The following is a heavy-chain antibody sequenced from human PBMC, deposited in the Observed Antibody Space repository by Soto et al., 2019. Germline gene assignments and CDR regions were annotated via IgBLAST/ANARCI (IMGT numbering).Heavy chain of an antibody. CDR3: ARVVCGVALYVVNWFDP. Sequence: QVQLQESGPGLVKPSGTLSLTCAVSGGSISSSNWWWWGRHPPEKGVEWIGEIYHSGSTNYNPSLKCRVPISVDKSKNQFSLKLSSVTGADTAVYYCARVVCGVALYVVNWFDPWGQGTLVTVSS. CDR1: GGSISSSNW. J-gene: IGHJ5*02. D-gene: IGHD3-3*01. V-gene: IGHV4-4*02. CDR2: IYHSGST.